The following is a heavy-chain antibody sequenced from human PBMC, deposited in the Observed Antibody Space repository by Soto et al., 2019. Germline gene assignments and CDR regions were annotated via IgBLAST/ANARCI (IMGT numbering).Heavy chain of an antibody. J-gene: IGHJ5*02. CDR1: GDSVSSYSAA. Sequence: PSQTLSLTCAISGDSVSSYSAAWNWIRQSPSGGLEWLGRTYYRSRVFSDYAESVKSRIIINPDTSKNQFSLQLKSVPPEDTAVYYCVRDRYSSSGWLDPWGQGTPVTVSS. CDR3: VRDRYSSSGWLDP. V-gene: IGHV6-1*01. D-gene: IGHD3-10*01. CDR2: TYYRSRVFS.